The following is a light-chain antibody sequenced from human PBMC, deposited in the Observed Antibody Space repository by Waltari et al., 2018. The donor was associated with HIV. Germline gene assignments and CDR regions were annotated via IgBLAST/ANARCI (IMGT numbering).Light chain of an antibody. V-gene: IGKV1-33*01. J-gene: IGKJ3*01. CDR3: QQYDSLPFT. Sequence: DIQMTQSPSSLSASVGDRVTITCQASQDISKYLSWHQQKPWKAPRLLISDASNLQTGVPSRFSGSGSGTDFTFTISSLQPEDIATYFCQQYDSLPFTFGPGTKVDIK. CDR2: DAS. CDR1: QDISKY.